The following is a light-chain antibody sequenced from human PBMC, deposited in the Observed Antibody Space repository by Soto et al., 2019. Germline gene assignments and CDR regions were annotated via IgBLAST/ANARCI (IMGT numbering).Light chain of an antibody. J-gene: IGKJ5*01. CDR1: QDVTTN. Sequence: EISMTQFPAILSAXPXXXXXLXXRAAQDVTTNFAWYQLRRGQPPRLLIYDISTRATGVPARFSGSGSGTDFTLTISRVEPEDFAVYYCQQYGSSLITFGQGTRLEIK. CDR2: DIS. CDR3: QQYGSSLIT. V-gene: IGKV3-15*01.